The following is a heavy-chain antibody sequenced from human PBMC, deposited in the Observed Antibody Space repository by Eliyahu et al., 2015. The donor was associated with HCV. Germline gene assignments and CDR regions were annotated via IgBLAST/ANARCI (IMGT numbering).Heavy chain of an antibody. CDR3: ARERRGAY. V-gene: IGHV3-7*03. D-gene: IGHD3-16*01. CDR1: GFTFTTYS. J-gene: IGHJ4*02. Sequence: DVQLVESGGGLVQPGGSLRLSCAASGFTFTTYSMTWVPPAPGEGVGWVANINQDGSEKFYVDSVKGRFTISRDNAKNSLYLQMNSLRPEDTAVYYCARERRGAYWGQGTLVSVSS. CDR2: INQDGSEK.